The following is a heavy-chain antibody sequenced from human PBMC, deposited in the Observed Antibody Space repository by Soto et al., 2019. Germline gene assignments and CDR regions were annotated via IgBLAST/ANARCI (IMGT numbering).Heavy chain of an antibody. J-gene: IGHJ4*02. CDR1: GFTFSSYN. CDR3: ALGFAQDIGD. Sequence: GGSLRLSCAASGFTFSSYNMNWVRQAPGKGLEWVSSISSSSSYIYYADSVKGRFTISRDNAKNALYLQMNSLRVEDTAVYYSALGFAQDIGDWGQGTLVTVYS. D-gene: IGHD3-10*01. V-gene: IGHV3-21*01. CDR2: ISSSSSYI.